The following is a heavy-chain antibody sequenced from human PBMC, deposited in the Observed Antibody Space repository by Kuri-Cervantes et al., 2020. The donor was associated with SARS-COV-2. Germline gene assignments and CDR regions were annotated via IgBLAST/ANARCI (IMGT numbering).Heavy chain of an antibody. V-gene: IGHV3-30*03. CDR1: GFTFDDYG. D-gene: IGHD2-2*02. Sequence: GESLKISCAASGFTFDDYGMSWVRQAPGKGLEWVAVISYDGSNKYYADSVKGRFTISRDNSKNTLYLQMNSLRAEDTAVYYCARDSCSSTSCYTVFFFDYWGQGTLVTVSS. CDR2: ISYDGSNK. J-gene: IGHJ4*02. CDR3: ARDSCSSTSCYTVFFFDY.